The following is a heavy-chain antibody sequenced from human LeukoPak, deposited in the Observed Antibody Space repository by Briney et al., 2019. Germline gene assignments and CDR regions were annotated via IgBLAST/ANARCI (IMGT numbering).Heavy chain of an antibody. CDR1: GFTFDDYA. CDR2: ISWNSGSI. D-gene: IGHD5-12*01. J-gene: IGHJ4*02. V-gene: IGHV3-9*03. CDR3: AKASDSGYDPYFDY. Sequence: GGSLRLSCAASGFTFDDYAMHWVRQAPGKGLEWVSGISWNSGSIGYADSVKGRFTISRDNAKNSLYLQMNSLRAEDMALYYCAKASDSGYDPYFDYWGQGTLVTVSS.